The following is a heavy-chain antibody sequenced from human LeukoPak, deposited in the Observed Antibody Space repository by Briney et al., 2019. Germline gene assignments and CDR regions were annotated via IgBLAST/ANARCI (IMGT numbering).Heavy chain of an antibody. D-gene: IGHD3-9*01. V-gene: IGHV3-21*01. Sequence: GGSLRLSCAPSGFTFSSDSMNWVRQAPGKGLEWVSSISSSSSYIYYADSVKGRFTISRGNAKNSLYLQMNSLRAEDTAVYYCARAEYFDWLLTTLGDYWGQGTLVTVSS. CDR2: ISSSSSYI. J-gene: IGHJ4*02. CDR3: ARAEYFDWLLTTLGDY. CDR1: GFTFSSDS.